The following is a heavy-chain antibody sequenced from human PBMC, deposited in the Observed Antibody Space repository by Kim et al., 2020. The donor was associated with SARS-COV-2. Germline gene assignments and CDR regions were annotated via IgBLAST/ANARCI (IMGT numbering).Heavy chain of an antibody. CDR3: ARDLSGYYGMDV. J-gene: IGHJ6*02. V-gene: IGHV3-33*01. Sequence: YYAEPVKGRFTIARDNSKNTLYLQMNSLRAEDTAVYYCARDLSGYYGMDVWGQGTTVTVSS. D-gene: IGHD3-10*01.